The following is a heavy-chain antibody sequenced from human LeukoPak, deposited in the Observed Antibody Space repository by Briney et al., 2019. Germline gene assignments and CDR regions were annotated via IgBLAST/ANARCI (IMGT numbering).Heavy chain of an antibody. D-gene: IGHD2-15*01. CDR3: AREGYCSGGSCYSGGFDY. Sequence: GGSLRLSCAASGFTFSSYETNWVRQAPGKGLEWVSYISSSGSTIYYADSVKGRFTISRDNAKNSPYLQMNSLRAEDTAVYYCAREGYCSGGSCYSGGFDYWGQGTLVTVSS. J-gene: IGHJ4*02. V-gene: IGHV3-48*03. CDR1: GFTFSSYE. CDR2: ISSSGSTI.